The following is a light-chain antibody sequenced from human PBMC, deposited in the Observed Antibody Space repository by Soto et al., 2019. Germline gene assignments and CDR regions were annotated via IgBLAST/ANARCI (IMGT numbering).Light chain of an antibody. J-gene: IGLJ2*01. CDR2: SDD. Sequence: QSVLTQPPSASGTPGQRVTISCSGSSSNIGGNSVNWYQHLPGTAPKILMYSDDERPSGVPDRFSGFKSGTSASLAISGLQSEDEADYYCAAWDDNLNGPVFGGGTQLTVL. V-gene: IGLV1-44*01. CDR1: SSNIGGNS. CDR3: AAWDDNLNGPV.